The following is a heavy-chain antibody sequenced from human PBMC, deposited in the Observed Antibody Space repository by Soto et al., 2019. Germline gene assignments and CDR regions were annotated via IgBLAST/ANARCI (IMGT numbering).Heavy chain of an antibody. J-gene: IGHJ6*02. V-gene: IGHV4-34*01. CDR1: GGSFSGYY. D-gene: IGHD2-15*01. Sequence: QVQLQQWGAGLLKPSETLSLTCAVYGGSFSGYYWSWIRQPPGKGLEWIGEINHRGSTNYNPAHQSRGPISVDSAKNQFSLELSSVTAADTAVYYCASVLRRYYYYGMDVWGQGTTVTVSS. CDR3: ASVLRRYYYYGMDV. CDR2: INHRGST.